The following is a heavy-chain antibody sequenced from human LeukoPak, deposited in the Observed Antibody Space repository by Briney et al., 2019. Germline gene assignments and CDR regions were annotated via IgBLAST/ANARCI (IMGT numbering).Heavy chain of an antibody. J-gene: IGHJ4*02. CDR2: ISYDGSDK. D-gene: IGHD5-12*01. CDR1: EFTFSPYA. V-gene: IGHV3-30*10. Sequence: GGSLRLSCVASEFTFSPYAFHWVRQAPGKGLEWVSFISYDGSDKYYTDSVKGRFTISRDNSKNTLYLQMNSLSADDTAVYHCARDSSPLIVAETIQVPDLGHWGQGTLVTVSS. CDR3: ARDSSPLIVAETIQVPDLGH.